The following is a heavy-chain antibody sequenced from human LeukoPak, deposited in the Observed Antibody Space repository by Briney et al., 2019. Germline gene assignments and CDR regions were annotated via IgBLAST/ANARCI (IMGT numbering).Heavy chain of an antibody. CDR3: AREYYYDSSVNFDY. D-gene: IGHD3-22*01. CDR2: IYYSGST. V-gene: IGHV4-61*08. Sequence: SETLSLTCTVSGGSISSGDYYWSWIRQPPGKGLEWIGYIYYSGSTNYNPSLKSRVTISVDTSKNQFSLKLSSVTAADTAVYYCAREYYYDSSVNFDYWGQGTLVTVSS. CDR1: GGSISSGDYY. J-gene: IGHJ4*02.